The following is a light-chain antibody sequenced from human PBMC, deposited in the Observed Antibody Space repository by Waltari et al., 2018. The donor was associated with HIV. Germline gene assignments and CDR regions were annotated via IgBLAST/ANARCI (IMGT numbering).Light chain of an antibody. CDR2: GAS. CDR3: QQSYSTPAT. Sequence: DIQMTQSPSSLSASVGDRVPITCRANQNIDTYLNWYQQKPGKAPKLLIYGASSLQSGVPSRFSGSGSGTDFTLTISSLQPEDFATYYCQQSYSTPATFGQGTKVEIK. V-gene: IGKV1-39*01. CDR1: QNIDTY. J-gene: IGKJ1*01.